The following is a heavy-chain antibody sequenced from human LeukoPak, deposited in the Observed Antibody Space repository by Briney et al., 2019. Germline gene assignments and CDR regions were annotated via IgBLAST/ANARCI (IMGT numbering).Heavy chain of an antibody. V-gene: IGHV3-48*02. CDR3: ARARASGRSGFDY. J-gene: IGHJ4*02. CDR1: GLTVSSYS. D-gene: IGHD2-15*01. Sequence: GGSLRLSCAASGLTVSSYSMNWVRQAPGKGLEWVTYISSSSSTIYYADSVKGRFTISRDNAKNSLYLQMNSLRDEDTAVYYCARARASGRSGFDYWGQGTLVTVSS. CDR2: ISSSSSTI.